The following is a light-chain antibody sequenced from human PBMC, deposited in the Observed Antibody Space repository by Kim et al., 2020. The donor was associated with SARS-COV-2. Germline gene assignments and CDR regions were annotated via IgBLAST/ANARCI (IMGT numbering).Light chain of an antibody. Sequence: GQPASISGSSSESLVFSDGNSYLSWFQQRPGQSPRHLIYEASKRDSGVPDRFSGSGSGTDFTLKISRVEAEDIGVYYCMQGTHLYSFGQGTKLEI. CDR3: MQGTHLYS. J-gene: IGKJ2*03. CDR2: EAS. V-gene: IGKV2-30*01. CDR1: ESLVFSDGNSY.